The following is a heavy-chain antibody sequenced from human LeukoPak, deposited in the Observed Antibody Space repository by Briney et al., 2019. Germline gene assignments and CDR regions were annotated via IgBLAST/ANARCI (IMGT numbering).Heavy chain of an antibody. CDR1: GYTFVSFG. CDR3: ARDRHCSGTTCYDF. Sequence: ASVKVSCKASGYTFVSFGINWVRQAPGQGLEWMGWISTYSGKTNYAQKVQDRVTITTDTSTSTAYLEVRGLRSDDTGVYFCARDRHCSGTTCYDFWGQGTLVTVSS. D-gene: IGHD2-2*01. J-gene: IGHJ4*02. CDR2: ISTYSGKT. V-gene: IGHV1-18*01.